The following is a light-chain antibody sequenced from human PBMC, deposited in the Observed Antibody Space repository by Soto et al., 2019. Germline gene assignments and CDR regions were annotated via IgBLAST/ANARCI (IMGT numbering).Light chain of an antibody. J-gene: IGLJ2*01. CDR2: EGT. V-gene: IGLV2-23*01. CDR1: SSDVVNDLL. CDR3: CSYAGSYTLV. Sequence: QSALTQPASVSGSPGQSITISCTGTSSDVVNDLLVSWYQQQPGKAPKLMIYEGTKRPAGVSDRFSGSKSGNTASLTISGLQAEDEADYYCCSYAGSYTLVFGGGTKLTVL.